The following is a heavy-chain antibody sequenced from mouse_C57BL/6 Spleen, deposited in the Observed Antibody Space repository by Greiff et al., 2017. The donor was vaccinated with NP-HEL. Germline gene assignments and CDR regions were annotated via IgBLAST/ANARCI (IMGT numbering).Heavy chain of an antibody. Sequence: QVQLQQPGTELVKPGASVKLSCKASGYTFTSYWMHWVKQRPGQGLEWIGNINPSNGGTNYNEKFKSKATLTVDKSSSTAYMQLSSLTSEDSAVYYCARGSFYYGSPYWYFDVWGTGTTVTVSS. D-gene: IGHD1-1*01. V-gene: IGHV1-53*01. CDR3: ARGSFYYGSPYWYFDV. CDR2: INPSNGGT. CDR1: GYTFTSYW. J-gene: IGHJ1*03.